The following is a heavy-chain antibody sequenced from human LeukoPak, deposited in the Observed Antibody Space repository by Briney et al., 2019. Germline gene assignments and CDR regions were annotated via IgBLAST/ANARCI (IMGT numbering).Heavy chain of an antibody. J-gene: IGHJ3*02. D-gene: IGHD2-15*01. CDR1: GGSFSGYY. V-gene: IGHV4-34*01. CDR3: ARVSRHCSGGSCYSGPDAFDI. CDR2: INHSGST. Sequence: PSETLSLTCAVYGGSFSGYYWSWIRQPPGKGLEWIGEINHSGSTNYNPSLKSRVTISVDTSKNQFSLKLSSVTAADTAVYYCARVSRHCSGGSCYSGPDAFDIWGQGTMVTVSS.